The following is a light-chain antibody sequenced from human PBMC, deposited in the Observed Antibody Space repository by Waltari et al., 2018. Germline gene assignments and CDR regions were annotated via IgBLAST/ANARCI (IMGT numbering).Light chain of an antibody. CDR3: QVWDSNTAV. CDR1: PGGSKK. V-gene: IGLV3-9*01. J-gene: IGLJ2*01. Sequence: SYELTQPLSVSVALGQTARMTRWGNPGGSKKGPWFQQKPGQAPVLVIYRDSNRPSGIPERFSGSNSGNTATLTISRAQAGDEADFYCQVWDSNTAVFGGGTKLTVL. CDR2: RDS.